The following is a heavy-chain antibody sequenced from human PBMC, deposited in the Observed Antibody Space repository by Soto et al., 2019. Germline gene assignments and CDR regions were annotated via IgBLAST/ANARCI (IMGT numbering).Heavy chain of an antibody. V-gene: IGHV4-59*08. D-gene: IGHD5-12*01. CDR1: GGSVSSRY. J-gene: IGHJ4*02. Sequence: SETLSLTCTVSGGSVSSRYWSWIRQSPGKGLEWIGYIHYSGTTEYNPSLNSRVTMSLDTSKNQFSLKLTSVTAADTAIYYCANNLRGYRGYGGFDHWGQGTLVTVSS. CDR2: IHYSGTT. CDR3: ANNLRGYRGYGGFDH.